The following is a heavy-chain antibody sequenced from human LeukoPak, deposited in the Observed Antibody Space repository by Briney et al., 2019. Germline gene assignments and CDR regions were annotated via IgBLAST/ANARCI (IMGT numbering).Heavy chain of an antibody. V-gene: IGHV3-30*04. CDR2: ISHDGSTK. CDR3: AKAIAVAHGDY. D-gene: IGHD6-19*01. CDR1: GFTFSDYT. J-gene: IGHJ4*02. Sequence: GGSLRLSCAASGFTFSDYTIHWVRQAPGQGLEWVAGISHDGSTKYYADSVKGRFTISRDNSKNTLYLQMNSLRADHTAVYYCAKAIAVAHGDYWGQGTLVTVSS.